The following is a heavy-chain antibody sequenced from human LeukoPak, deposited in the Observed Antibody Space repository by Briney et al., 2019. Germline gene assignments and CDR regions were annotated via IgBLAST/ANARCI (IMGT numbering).Heavy chain of an antibody. CDR2: ISSNGVST. J-gene: IGHJ4*02. V-gene: IGHV3-64*01. Sequence: GGSLRLSCAASGFTFSSYAMHWVRQAPGKGLEYVSAISSNGVSTDYANSVKGRFTISRDNSKNTLYLQMDGLTPEDVAVYHCARRYTSGWYFVDYWGLGTLVAVSS. CDR1: GFTFSSYA. D-gene: IGHD6-19*01. CDR3: ARRYTSGWYFVDY.